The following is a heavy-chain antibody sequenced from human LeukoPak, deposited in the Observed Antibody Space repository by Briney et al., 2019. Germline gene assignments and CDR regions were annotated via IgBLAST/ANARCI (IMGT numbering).Heavy chain of an antibody. CDR2: FYYSGST. J-gene: IGHJ3*02. CDR1: GDSISSSGYY. CDR3: ARDGRMIVVAGGAFDI. Sequence: SETLSLTCTVSGDSISSSGYYWGWLRQPPGKGLEWIGNFYYSGSTYYNPSLKSRVTISVDTSKNQFSLKLSSVTAADTAVYYCARDGRMIVVAGGAFDIWGQGTMVTVSS. D-gene: IGHD3-22*01. V-gene: IGHV4-39*07.